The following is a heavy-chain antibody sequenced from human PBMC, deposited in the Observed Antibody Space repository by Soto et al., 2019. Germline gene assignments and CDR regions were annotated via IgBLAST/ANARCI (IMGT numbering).Heavy chain of an antibody. D-gene: IGHD3-10*01. CDR1: GGSISSSSYY. V-gene: IGHV4-39*01. Sequence: ASETLSLTCTVSGGSISSSSYYWGWIRQPPGKGLEWIGSIYYSGSTYYNPSLKSRVTISVDTSKNQFSLKLSSVTAADTAVYYFARQQYTMVRGVPQSFYYFDYWGQGTLVTVSS. CDR3: ARQQYTMVRGVPQSFYYFDY. J-gene: IGHJ4*02. CDR2: IYYSGST.